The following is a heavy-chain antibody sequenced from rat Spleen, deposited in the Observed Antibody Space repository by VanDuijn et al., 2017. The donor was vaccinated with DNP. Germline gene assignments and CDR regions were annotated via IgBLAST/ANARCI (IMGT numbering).Heavy chain of an antibody. V-gene: IGHV4-2*01. Sequence: EVKLVESGGGLVQPGRSLKLSCAASGFNFNDYWMGWVRQAPGKGLEWIGEINKDSSTINYRPSLKDKFTISRGNAQNTLYLQMSKLGSEDTAIYYCARAGWHGWLAYWGQGTLVTVSS. CDR1: GFNFNDYW. CDR2: INKDSSTI. D-gene: IGHD1-11*01. J-gene: IGHJ3*01. CDR3: ARAGWHGWLAY.